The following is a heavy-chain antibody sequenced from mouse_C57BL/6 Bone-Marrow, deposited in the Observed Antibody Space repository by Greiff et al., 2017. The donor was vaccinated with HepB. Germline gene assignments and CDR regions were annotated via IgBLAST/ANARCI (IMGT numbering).Heavy chain of an antibody. V-gene: IGHV5-16*01. Sequence: EVKLMESEGGLVQPGSSMKLSCTASGFTFSDYYMAWVRQVPEKGLEWVANINYDGSSTYYLDSLKSRFIISRDNAKNILYLQMSSLKSEDTATYYCARDFYYGRTFEVWGTGTTVTVSS. CDR3: ARDFYYGRTFEV. CDR2: INYDGSST. J-gene: IGHJ1*03. D-gene: IGHD1-1*01. CDR1: GFTFSDYY.